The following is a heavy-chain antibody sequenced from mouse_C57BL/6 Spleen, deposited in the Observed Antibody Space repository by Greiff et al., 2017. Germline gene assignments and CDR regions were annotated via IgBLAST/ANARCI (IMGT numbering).Heavy chain of an antibody. CDR1: GFTFSDAW. CDR3: TREEPNPNPNPNPNPVVDYWYFDV. V-gene: IGHV6-6*01. CDR2: IRNKANNHAT. D-gene: IGHD1-1*01. J-gene: IGHJ1*03. Sequence: EVKLVESGGGLVQPGGSMKLSCAASGFTFSDAWMDWVRQSPEKGLEWVAEIRNKANNHATYYAESVKGRFTISRDDSKSSVYLQMNSLRAEDTGIYYCTREEPNPNPNPNPNPVVDYWYFDVWGTGTTVTVSS.